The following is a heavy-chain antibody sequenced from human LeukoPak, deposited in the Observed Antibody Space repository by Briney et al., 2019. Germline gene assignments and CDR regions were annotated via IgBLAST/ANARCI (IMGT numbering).Heavy chain of an antibody. J-gene: IGHJ4*02. CDR2: INSDGRST. CDR3: AKNRAVAGTRYFDY. Sequence: GGSLRLSCAASGFTFSGNWMHWVRQAPGKGLVWVSRINSDGRSTSYADSVKGRFTISRDNAKNTLYLQMNSLRPEDTAVYYCAKNRAVAGTRYFDYWGQGTLVTVSS. V-gene: IGHV3-74*01. CDR1: GFTFSGNW. D-gene: IGHD6-19*01.